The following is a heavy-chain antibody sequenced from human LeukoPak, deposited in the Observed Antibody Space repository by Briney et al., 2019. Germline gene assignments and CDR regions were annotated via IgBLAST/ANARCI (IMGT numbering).Heavy chain of an antibody. Sequence: SETLSLTCTVSGGSISSSSYCWGWIRQPPGKGLEWIGSIYYSGSTYYNPSLKSRVTISVDTSKNQFSLKLSSVTAAYTAVYYCARGPIAARPDYWGQGTLVTVSS. V-gene: IGHV4-39*07. CDR1: GGSISSSSYC. CDR3: ARGPIAARPDY. J-gene: IGHJ4*02. CDR2: IYYSGST. D-gene: IGHD6-6*01.